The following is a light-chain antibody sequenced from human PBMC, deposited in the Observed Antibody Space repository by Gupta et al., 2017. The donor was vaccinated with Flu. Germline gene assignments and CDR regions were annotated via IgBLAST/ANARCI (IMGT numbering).Light chain of an antibody. CDR1: QYIRKN. CDR3: QQYDNLPLVT. V-gene: IGKV1-33*01. Sequence: TTCHAGQYIRKNLIWYQQKQREAPKRLIKGASNWEIWVPSRCSGSGCGTDVGFTSSSRQPEDIATYYCQQYDNLPLVTFGQGTKLEIK. CDR2: GAS. J-gene: IGKJ2*01.